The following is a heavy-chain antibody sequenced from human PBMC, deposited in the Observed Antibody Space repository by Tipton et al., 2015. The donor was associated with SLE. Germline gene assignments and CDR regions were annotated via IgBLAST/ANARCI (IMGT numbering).Heavy chain of an antibody. D-gene: IGHD2-15*01. CDR1: GFTFGDYA. J-gene: IGHJ4*02. CDR2: IRRKDYGGTP. CDR3: TRMTCSGGTCPDEY. V-gene: IGHV3-49*04. Sequence: LRLSCLGSGFTFGDYAMSWVRQAPGKGLEWVGYIRRKDYGGTPEYAASVKGRITISRDDSKNIAYLQMNGLKTEDTAVYYCTRMTCSGGTCPDEYWGQGTLVTVSS.